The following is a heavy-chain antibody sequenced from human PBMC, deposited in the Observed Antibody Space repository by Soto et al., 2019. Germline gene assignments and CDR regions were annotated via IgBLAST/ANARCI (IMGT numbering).Heavy chain of an antibody. J-gene: IGHJ3*02. D-gene: IGHD1-26*01. V-gene: IGHV3-73*01. Sequence: GESLKISCAASGFTFSGSAMHWVRQASGKGLEWVGRIRSKANSYATAYAASVKGRFTISRDDSKNTAYLQMNSLKTEDTAVYYCTRRLGIVGATGAFDIWGQGTMVTVSS. CDR2: IRSKANSYAT. CDR1: GFTFSGSA. CDR3: TRRLGIVGATGAFDI.